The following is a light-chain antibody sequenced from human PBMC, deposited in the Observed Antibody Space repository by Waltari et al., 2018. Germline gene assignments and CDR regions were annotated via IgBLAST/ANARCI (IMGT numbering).Light chain of an antibody. CDR2: EGS. J-gene: IGLJ2*01. CDR3: CSYAGSSTLV. CDR1: SRDVGSSSL. Sequence: QSALTQPASVSGSPGQSITISCTGTSRDVGSSSLVSWYQQHPGTAPKLMIYEGSKRPSGVSNRFSGSKSGNTASLTISGLQAEDEADYYCCSYAGSSTLVFGGGTKLTVL. V-gene: IGLV2-23*01.